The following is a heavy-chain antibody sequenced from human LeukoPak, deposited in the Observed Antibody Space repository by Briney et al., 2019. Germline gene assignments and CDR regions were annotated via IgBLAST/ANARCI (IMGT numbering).Heavy chain of an antibody. CDR3: ARGGRSGSFDY. V-gene: IGHV3-7*01. J-gene: IGHJ4*02. D-gene: IGHD3-10*01. Sequence: PGGSLRHSCAASGFTFSPYWLSWVRQPPGKGLEWVANIKADGSETYDVDSVKGRFTISRDIAKNSLFLQMNSLRAEDTAVYYCARGGRSGSFDYWGQGTLVTVSS. CDR1: GFTFSPYW. CDR2: IKADGSET.